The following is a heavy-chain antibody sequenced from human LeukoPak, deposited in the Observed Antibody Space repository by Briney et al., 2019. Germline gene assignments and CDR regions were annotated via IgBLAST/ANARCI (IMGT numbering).Heavy chain of an antibody. CDR3: ARDDYGDYGGGYFDY. J-gene: IGHJ4*02. D-gene: IGHD4-17*01. V-gene: IGHV3-7*01. Sequence: GGSLRLSCAASGFTFSSYWMSWVRQAPGKGLEWVANIKQDGSEKYYVDSVKGRFTISRDNAKNSLYLQMNSLRAEDTAVYYCARDDYGDYGGGYFDYWGQGTLVTVSS. CDR2: IKQDGSEK. CDR1: GFTFSSYW.